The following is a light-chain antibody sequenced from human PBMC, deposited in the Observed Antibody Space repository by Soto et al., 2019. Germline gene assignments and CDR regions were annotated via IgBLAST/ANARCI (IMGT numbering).Light chain of an antibody. CDR1: QRISSY. J-gene: IGKJ4*01. CDR2: ATS. Sequence: DIQMTQSPSSLSASVGDRVSITCRASQRISSYLNWYQQKPGKAPKVLIHATSSLQSGVPSRFSGSGSGTEFTLTISSLHPEDFATYYCQQSYSTPLTFGGGTKVEIK. V-gene: IGKV1-39*01. CDR3: QQSYSTPLT.